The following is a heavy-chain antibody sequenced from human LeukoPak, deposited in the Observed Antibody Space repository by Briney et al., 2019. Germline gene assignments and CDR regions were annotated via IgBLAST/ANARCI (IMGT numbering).Heavy chain of an antibody. CDR1: GFTVSSNY. V-gene: IGHV3-53*04. D-gene: IGHD6-19*01. Sequence: GGSRRLSCVASGFTVSSNYITWVPQAPGKELKWVSVIYSAGNTYYADSVKGRFTISRHNSKNTLYLQMNSLRVEDTAVYYCARGGTPGYSSGRIDYWGQGTLVTVSS. J-gene: IGHJ4*02. CDR3: ARGGTPGYSSGRIDY. CDR2: IYSAGNT.